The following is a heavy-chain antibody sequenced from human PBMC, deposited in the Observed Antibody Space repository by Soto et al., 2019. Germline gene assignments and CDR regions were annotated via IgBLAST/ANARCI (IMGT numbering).Heavy chain of an antibody. CDR1: GGSFIGYF. D-gene: IGHD5-12*01. CDR2: INHSGST. CDR3: AMYSGYDSKFDY. J-gene: IGHJ4*02. Sequence: SETLSLTCAVYGGSFIGYFCNWILQPPGKGLEWIGEINHSGSTNYNPSLKSRVTISVDTSKNQFSLKLSSVTAADTAVYYCAMYSGYDSKFDYWGQGTLVTVSS. V-gene: IGHV4-34*01.